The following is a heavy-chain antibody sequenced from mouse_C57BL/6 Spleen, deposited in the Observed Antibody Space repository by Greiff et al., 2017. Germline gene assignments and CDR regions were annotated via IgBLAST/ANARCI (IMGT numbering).Heavy chain of an antibody. V-gene: IGHV5-6*01. CDR1: GFTFSSYG. D-gene: IGHD3-3*01. Sequence: EVQRVESGGDLVKPGGSLKLSCAASGFTFSSYGMSWVRQTPDKRLEWVATISSGGSYTYYPDIVKGRFTISRDNAKNTLYLQMSSLKSEDTAMYYCAIHMGLSAMDYWGQGTSVTVSS. CDR3: AIHMGLSAMDY. CDR2: ISSGGSYT. J-gene: IGHJ4*01.